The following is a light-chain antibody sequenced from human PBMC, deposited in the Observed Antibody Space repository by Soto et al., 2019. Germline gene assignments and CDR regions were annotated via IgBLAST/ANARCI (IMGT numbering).Light chain of an antibody. CDR3: QHYYTYPYT. V-gene: IGKV1-5*01. CDR2: DAS. CDR1: QRIGTW. J-gene: IGKJ1*01. Sequence: RASQRIGTWLTWYQQKPGKVPKLLIYDASHLTSGVPSRFSGSGSGTEFTLSISSLQPDDFATYYCQHYYTYPYTFGQGTKVDIK.